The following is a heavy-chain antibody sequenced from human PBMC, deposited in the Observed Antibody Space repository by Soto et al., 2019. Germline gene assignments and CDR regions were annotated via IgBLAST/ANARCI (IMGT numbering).Heavy chain of an antibody. D-gene: IGHD3-3*01. V-gene: IGHV1-18*01. CDR2: ISAYNGNT. CDR1: GYPFTNYV. CDR3: ARVSRFLEWLLAYGMDV. J-gene: IGHJ6*02. Sequence: ASLKVSCKSSGYPFTNYVITWVRQAPGQGLEWMGWISAYNGNTNYAQKLQGRVTMTTDTSTSTAYMELRSLRSDDTAVYYCARVSRFLEWLLAYGMDVWG.